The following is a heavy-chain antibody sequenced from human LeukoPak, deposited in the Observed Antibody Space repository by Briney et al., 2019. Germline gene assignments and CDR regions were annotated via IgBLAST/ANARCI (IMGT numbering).Heavy chain of an antibody. CDR2: INYSGST. Sequence: SETLSLTCTVSGGSISSYYWTWIRQPPGKGLEWIGYINYSGSTNYNPSLKSRVTNSVDTSKNQFSLKLSSVTAADTAVYYCARMLRDGSLALAYWGQGTLLTVSS. CDR3: ARMLRDGSLALAY. CDR1: GGSISSYY. D-gene: IGHD5-24*01. J-gene: IGHJ4*02. V-gene: IGHV4-59*01.